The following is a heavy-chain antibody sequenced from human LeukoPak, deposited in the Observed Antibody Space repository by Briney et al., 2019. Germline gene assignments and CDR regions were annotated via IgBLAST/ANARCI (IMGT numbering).Heavy chain of an antibody. D-gene: IGHD5-12*01. CDR2: ISSSSSYI. J-gene: IGHJ4*02. V-gene: IGHV3-21*01. CDR1: GFTFSSYS. Sequence: GGSLRLSCAASGFTFSSYSMNWVRQAPGKGLEWVLSISSSSSYIYYADSVKGRFTISRDNAKNSLYLQMNSLRAEDTAVYYCAREDIVATMTFDYWGQGTLVTVSS. CDR3: AREDIVATMTFDY.